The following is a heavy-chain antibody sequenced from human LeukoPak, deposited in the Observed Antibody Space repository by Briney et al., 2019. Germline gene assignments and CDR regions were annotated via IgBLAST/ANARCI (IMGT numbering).Heavy chain of an antibody. CDR2: ICYDGSNK. J-gene: IGHJ4*02. CDR1: GFTFSTYG. D-gene: IGHD2-15*01. V-gene: IGHV3-33*01. Sequence: GGSLRLSCAASGFTFSTYGMHWVGQAPGKGLEWVAVICYDGSNKYYADSVKGRFTISRDNSKNTLYLQMNSLRAEDTAVYYCASSAWVCSGGSCSLDYWGQGTLVTVSS. CDR3: ASSAWVCSGGSCSLDY.